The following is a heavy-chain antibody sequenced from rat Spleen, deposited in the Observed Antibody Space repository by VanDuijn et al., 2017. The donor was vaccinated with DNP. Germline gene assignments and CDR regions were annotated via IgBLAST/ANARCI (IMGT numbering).Heavy chain of an antibody. CDR3: ARDLLRWRRGLAH. J-gene: IGHJ3*01. Sequence: QVQLKESGPGLVQPSQTLSLTCTVSGFSLTSYGVSWVRQPPGKGLEWIAAISSGGSTYYNSALKSRLSISRDTSKSQVFLKMNSLQTEDTATYYCARDLLRWRRGLAHWGQGTLVTVSS. V-gene: IGHV2S8*01. CDR1: GFSLTSYG. D-gene: IGHD1-11*01. CDR2: ISSGGST.